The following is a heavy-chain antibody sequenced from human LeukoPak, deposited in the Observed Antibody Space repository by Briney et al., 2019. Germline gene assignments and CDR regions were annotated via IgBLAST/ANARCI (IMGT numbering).Heavy chain of an antibody. Sequence: SETLSLTCTVSGYSISSGYYWSWIRQPPGQGLEWIGYIYYSGSTNYNPSLKSRVTMSVDTSKNQFSLKLSSVTAADTAVYYCARGAGSSWFYWGQGTLVTVSS. CDR2: IYYSGST. J-gene: IGHJ4*02. CDR1: GYSISSGYY. D-gene: IGHD6-13*01. V-gene: IGHV4-61*01. CDR3: ARGAGSSWFY.